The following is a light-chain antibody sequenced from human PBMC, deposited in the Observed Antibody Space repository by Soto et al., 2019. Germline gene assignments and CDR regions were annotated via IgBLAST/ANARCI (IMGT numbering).Light chain of an antibody. V-gene: IGLV2-14*01. J-gene: IGLJ2*01. Sequence: QSALTQPASVSESPGQSITISCTGTSSDVGTYNYVFWYQQHPGKAPKLMIYEVNNRPSGVSNRFSGSKSGNTASLTISGLQAEDEADYYCSSYTSSSTLVFGGGTKLTVL. CDR1: SSDVGTYNY. CDR3: SSYTSSSTLV. CDR2: EVN.